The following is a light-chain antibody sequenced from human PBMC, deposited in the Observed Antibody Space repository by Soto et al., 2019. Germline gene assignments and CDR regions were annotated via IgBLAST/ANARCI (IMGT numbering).Light chain of an antibody. CDR1: QSLLRRRGYNY. J-gene: IGKJ5*01. V-gene: IGKV2-28*01. CDR3: MQALQIPIT. CDR2: FGS. Sequence: DIFRTQFPVSLPVTPGGPAAISCKSIQSLLRRRGYNYMDWYLQKPGQSPQLLIYFGSYRASGVPDRFSGSGSGTDFTLRISRVEAEDFGIYYCMQALQIPITFGQGTRLEIK.